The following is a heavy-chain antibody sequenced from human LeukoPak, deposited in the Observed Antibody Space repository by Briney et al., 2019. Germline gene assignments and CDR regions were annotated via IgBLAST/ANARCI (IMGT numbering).Heavy chain of an antibody. V-gene: IGHV4-30-2*01. CDR3: ARGGLVRYGQLVHDAFDI. Sequence: SETLSLTCAVAGGSISSGGYSWSWIRQPPGKGLEWIGYIYHSGSTYYNPSLKSRVTISVDRSKNQFSLKLSSVTAADTAVYYCARGGLVRYGQLVHDAFDIWGQGTMVTVSS. D-gene: IGHD2-8*01. CDR2: IYHSGST. CDR1: GGSISSGGYS. J-gene: IGHJ3*02.